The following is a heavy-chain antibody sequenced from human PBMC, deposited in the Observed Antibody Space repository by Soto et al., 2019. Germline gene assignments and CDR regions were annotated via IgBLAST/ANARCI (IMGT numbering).Heavy chain of an antibody. V-gene: IGHV4-59*01. CDR2: IYYSGST. J-gene: IGHJ4*02. CDR1: GGSISSYY. Sequence: SETLSLTCTVSGGSISSYYWSWIRQPPGKGLEWIGYIYYSGSTNYNPSLKSRVTISVDTSKNQFSLKLSSVTAADTAVYYCARVAAAGIDYWGQGTLVTVSS. D-gene: IGHD6-13*01. CDR3: ARVAAAGIDY.